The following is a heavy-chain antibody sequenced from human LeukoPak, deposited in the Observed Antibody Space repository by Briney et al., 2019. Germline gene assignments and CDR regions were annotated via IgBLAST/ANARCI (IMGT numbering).Heavy chain of an antibody. CDR1: GGSFSGYY. V-gene: IGHV4-34*01. CDR2: INHSGST. CDR3: ARAKYCSSTSCYAGGSFNYYMDV. J-gene: IGHJ6*03. Sequence: PSETLSLTCAVYGGSFSGYYWSWIRQPPGKGLEWIGEINHSGSTNYNPSLKSRVTISVDTSKNQFSLKLSSVTAADTAVYYCARAKYCSSTSCYAGGSFNYYMDVWGKGTTVTVSS. D-gene: IGHD2-2*01.